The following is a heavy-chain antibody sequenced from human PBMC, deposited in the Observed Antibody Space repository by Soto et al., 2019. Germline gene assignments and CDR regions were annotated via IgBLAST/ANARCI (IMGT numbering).Heavy chain of an antibody. CDR3: VGDGNNWNDFDY. CDR1: TFIFDTYW. V-gene: IGHV3-7*01. D-gene: IGHD1-20*01. J-gene: IGHJ4*02. Sequence: EVQLVESGGGLVQPGGSLRLSCAAPTFIFDTYWMTWVRQAPGKGLEWLANIKRDGSETHYADSVKGRFTISRDNAKKSLYLQMNSPSVEDTAVYYGVGDGNNWNDFDYWGQGTLVTVSS. CDR2: IKRDGSET.